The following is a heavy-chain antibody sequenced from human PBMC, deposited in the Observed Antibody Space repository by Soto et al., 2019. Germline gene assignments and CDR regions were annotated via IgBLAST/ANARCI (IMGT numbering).Heavy chain of an antibody. CDR3: AKGVPDYYDTSGYSDAFDV. D-gene: IGHD3-22*01. Sequence: VQLVESGGGLVQPGRSLRLSCAASGLMFNKYAMHWVRQAPGKGMEWVSGITWNSGRIDYADSVKGRFTISRDNAKKSLYLQMNSLRPEDTALYHCAKGVPDYYDTSGYSDAFDVWGQGTKVTVSS. CDR2: ITWNSGRI. CDR1: GLMFNKYA. J-gene: IGHJ3*01. V-gene: IGHV3-9*01.